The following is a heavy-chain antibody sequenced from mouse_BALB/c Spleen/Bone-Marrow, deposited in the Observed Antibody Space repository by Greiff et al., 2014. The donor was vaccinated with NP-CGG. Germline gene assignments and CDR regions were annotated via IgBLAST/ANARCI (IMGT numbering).Heavy chain of an antibody. CDR3: SKYDYGKSWFAY. CDR2: IDPANGNT. D-gene: IGHD1-1*01. J-gene: IGHJ3*01. V-gene: IGHV14-3*02. Sequence: VQLQQSGAELVKPGASVKLSCTASGFNIKDTYMHWVKQRPEQGLEWIGRIDPANGNTKYDPKFQGKATITADTSSNTAYMQLSNLTSEDTAVYDFSKYDYGKSWFAYWGQGTLVTVSA. CDR1: GFNIKDTY.